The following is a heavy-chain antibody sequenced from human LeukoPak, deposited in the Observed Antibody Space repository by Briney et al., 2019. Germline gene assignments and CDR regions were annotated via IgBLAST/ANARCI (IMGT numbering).Heavy chain of an antibody. CDR1: GYSFTSYW. D-gene: IGHD3-22*01. J-gene: IGHJ4*02. CDR3: ARSPASFDSSGYYHDY. V-gene: IGHV5-51*06. Sequence: GESLKISCKGSGYSFTSYWIGWVRQMPGKGLEWMVIIYPGDSDTRYSPSFQGQVTISADKSISTAYLQWSSLKASDTAMYYCARSPASFDSSGYYHDYWGQGTLVTVSS. CDR2: IYPGDSDT.